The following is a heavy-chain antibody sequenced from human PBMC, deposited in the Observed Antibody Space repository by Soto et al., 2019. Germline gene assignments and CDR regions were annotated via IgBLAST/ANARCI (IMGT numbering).Heavy chain of an antibody. CDR1: GFTFGSYA. D-gene: IGHD3-10*01. V-gene: IGHV3-23*01. J-gene: IGHJ4*02. CDR3: AKWLRGGSYYCDF. Sequence: PGGSLRLSCQVSGFTFGSYAMSWVRQAPGKGLEWVALVQSNHVTYYADSVRGRFTVSRDNSKNTLYLQMDSLRVEDTALYYCAKWLRGGSYYCDFWGQGAMGPV. CDR2: VQSNHVT.